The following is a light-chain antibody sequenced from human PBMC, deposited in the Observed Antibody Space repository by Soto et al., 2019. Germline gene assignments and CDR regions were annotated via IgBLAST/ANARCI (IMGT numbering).Light chain of an antibody. CDR2: HAS. J-gene: IGKJ1*01. CDR1: QSISNW. Sequence: QMTQSPTTLPAAPAEPVTITFRASQSISNWLAWYQQKPGTASKVLIYHASNLQSGVPSRFRGSGSGTECTLTISSLQPDDFANYYCQQYNSYSFSKGTKVDIK. CDR3: QQYNSYS. V-gene: IGKV1-5*01.